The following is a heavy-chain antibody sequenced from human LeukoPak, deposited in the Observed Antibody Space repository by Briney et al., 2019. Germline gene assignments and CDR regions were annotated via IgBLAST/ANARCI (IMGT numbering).Heavy chain of an antibody. CDR1: GGSISSGDYY. CDR2: IYYSGST. D-gene: IGHD1-26*01. CDR3: ARDRSYHDAFDI. Sequence: SETLSLTCTVSGGSISSGDYYWSWIRQPPGKGLEWIGYIYYSGSTYYNPSLKSRVTISVDTSKNQFSLKLSSVTAADTAVYYCARDRSYHDAFDIWGQGTMVTVSS. J-gene: IGHJ3*02. V-gene: IGHV4-30-4*02.